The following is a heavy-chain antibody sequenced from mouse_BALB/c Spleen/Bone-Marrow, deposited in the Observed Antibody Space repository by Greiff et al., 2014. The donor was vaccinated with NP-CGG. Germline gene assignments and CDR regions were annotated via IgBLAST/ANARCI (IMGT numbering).Heavy chain of an antibody. Sequence: DVHLVESGGGLVQPGGSRKLSCAASGFTFSSFGMHWVRQAPEKRLEWVAYISSGSSTIYYADTVKGRFTISRDNPKNTLFLQMTSLRSEDTAMYYCARGGNYAWFAYWGQGTLVTVSA. J-gene: IGHJ3*01. D-gene: IGHD2-1*01. V-gene: IGHV5-17*02. CDR2: ISSGSSTI. CDR1: GFTFSSFG. CDR3: ARGGNYAWFAY.